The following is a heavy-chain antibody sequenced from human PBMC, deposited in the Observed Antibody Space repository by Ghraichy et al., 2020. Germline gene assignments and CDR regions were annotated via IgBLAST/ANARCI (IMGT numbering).Heavy chain of an antibody. D-gene: IGHD3-10*01. Sequence: SETLSLTCAVYGGSFSGYYWSWIRQPPGKGLEWIGEINHSGSTNYNPSLKSRVTISVDTSKNQFSLKLSSVTAADTALYYCARINGSYYFDYWGQGTLVTVSS. V-gene: IGHV4-34*01. CDR1: GGSFSGYY. CDR3: ARINGSYYFDY. J-gene: IGHJ4*02. CDR2: INHSGST.